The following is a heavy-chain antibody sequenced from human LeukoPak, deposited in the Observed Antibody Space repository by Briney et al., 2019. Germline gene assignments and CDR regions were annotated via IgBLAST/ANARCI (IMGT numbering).Heavy chain of an antibody. CDR1: GGSFSGYY. CDR3: VRTNPWDLTYYFDY. V-gene: IGHV4-34*01. J-gene: IGHJ4*02. D-gene: IGHD1-14*01. Sequence: SETLSLTCAVYGGSFSGYYWSWIRQPPGKGLEWIGEINHSGSTNYNPSLKSRVTISVDTSKNQFSLKLSSVTAADTAVYYCVRTNPWDLTYYFDYWGQGTLVTVSS. CDR2: INHSGST.